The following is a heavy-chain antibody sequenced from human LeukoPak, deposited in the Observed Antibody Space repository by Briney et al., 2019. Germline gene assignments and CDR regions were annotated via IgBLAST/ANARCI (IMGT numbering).Heavy chain of an antibody. V-gene: IGHV3-43D*03. CDR3: AKDSRVGSSWYSRYYYYHYMDV. Sequence: GGSLRLSCAASGFTFDDYAMHWVRQAPGKGLEWVSLISWDGGSTYYADSVKGRFTISRDNSKNSLYLQMNSLRAEDTALYYCAKDSRVGSSWYSRYYYYHYMDVWGKGTTVTVSS. D-gene: IGHD6-13*01. CDR1: GFTFDDYA. CDR2: ISWDGGST. J-gene: IGHJ6*03.